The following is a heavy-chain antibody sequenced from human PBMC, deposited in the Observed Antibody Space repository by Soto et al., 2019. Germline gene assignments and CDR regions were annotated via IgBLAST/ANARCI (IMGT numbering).Heavy chain of an antibody. CDR2: TTSTGGTT. D-gene: IGHD3-9*01. CDR3: AKDRQTRDLLVITRHDS. CDR1: GFTFSSYA. J-gene: IGHJ4*02. V-gene: IGHV3-23*01. Sequence: GGSLRLSCAASGFTFSSYAMSWVRQAPGKXLEWVSSTTSTGGTTHYADSVKGRFTISRDSSKNTLYLQMNSLRAEDTAVYYCAKDRQTRDLLVITRHDSWGQGTLVTVSS.